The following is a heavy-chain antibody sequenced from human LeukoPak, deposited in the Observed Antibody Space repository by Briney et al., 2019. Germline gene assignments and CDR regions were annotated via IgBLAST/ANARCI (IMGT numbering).Heavy chain of an antibody. CDR3: AKDQAPGIAAAGTGPKSLDY. D-gene: IGHD6-13*01. CDR1: GFTFSSYA. Sequence: GGSLRLSCAASGFTFSSYAMSWVRQAPGKGLEWVSAISGSGGSTYYADSVKGRFTISRDNSKNTLYLQMNSLRAEDTAVYYCAKDQAPGIAAAGTGPKSLDYWGQGTLVTVSS. CDR2: ISGSGGST. J-gene: IGHJ4*02. V-gene: IGHV3-23*01.